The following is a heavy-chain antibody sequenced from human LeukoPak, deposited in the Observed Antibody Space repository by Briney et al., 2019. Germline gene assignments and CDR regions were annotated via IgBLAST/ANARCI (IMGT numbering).Heavy chain of an antibody. J-gene: IGHJ5*02. D-gene: IGHD2-2*01. CDR2: ISRSGSTI. CDR1: GFTFSDYY. Sequence: GGSLRLSCAASGFTFSDYYMSWIRQAPGKGLEWVSYISRSGSTIYYADSVEGRFTISRDNAKNSMYLQMNSLRAEDTAVYYCARDWEDIVVVPAAIAGVNWFDPWGQGTLVTVSS. V-gene: IGHV3-11*04. CDR3: ARDWEDIVVVPAAIAGVNWFDP.